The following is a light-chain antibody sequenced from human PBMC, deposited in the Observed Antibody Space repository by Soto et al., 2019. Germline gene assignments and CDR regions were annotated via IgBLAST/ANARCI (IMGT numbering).Light chain of an antibody. CDR3: CSYAGSYTYV. V-gene: IGLV2-11*01. Sequence: QSVLTQPRSVSGSPGQSVTISCTGTSSDVGGYNYVSWYQQHPGKAPKLMIYDVSKRPSGVPDRFSGSKSGNTASLTISGLLAEDEAYYFCCSYAGSYTYVFGTGTKLTVL. J-gene: IGLJ1*01. CDR2: DVS. CDR1: SSDVGGYNY.